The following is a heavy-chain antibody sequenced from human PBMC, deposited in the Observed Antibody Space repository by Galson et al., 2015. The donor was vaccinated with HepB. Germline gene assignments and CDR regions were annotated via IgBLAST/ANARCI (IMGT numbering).Heavy chain of an antibody. CDR3: ATRGQAMAD. CDR1: GFPFNTYC. D-gene: IGHD6-19*01. V-gene: IGHV3-7*01. Sequence: SLRLSCAASGFPFNTYCMTWVRQAPGKGLEWVANINEDGSDKNYVDSVKGRFIISRDNAKRALYLQMNSLRADDTAVYYCATRGQAMADWGEGTLFTVAS. J-gene: IGHJ4*02. CDR2: INEDGSDK.